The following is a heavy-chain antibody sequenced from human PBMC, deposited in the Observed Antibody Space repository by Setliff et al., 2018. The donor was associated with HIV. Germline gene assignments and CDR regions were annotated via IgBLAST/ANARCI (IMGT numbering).Heavy chain of an antibody. CDR3: ARLPYSSGWYLGY. V-gene: IGHV4-39*01. J-gene: IGHJ4*02. Sequence: SETLSLTCTVSGGSINSTSYYWGWIRQPPGNGLEWIGSIYHTGSTYYKPSLKSRVTISVDTSKNQFSLKLSSVTAADTAVYYCARLPYSSGWYLGYWGQGTLVTVSS. CDR1: GGSINSTSYY. CDR2: IYHTGST. D-gene: IGHD6-19*01.